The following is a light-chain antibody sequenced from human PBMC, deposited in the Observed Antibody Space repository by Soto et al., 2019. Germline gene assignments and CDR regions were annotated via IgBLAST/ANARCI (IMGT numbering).Light chain of an antibody. CDR3: SSYTSTSSYV. CDR2: DVS. Sequence: QSALTQPASVSGSPGQPITISCAGTSSDIGTYNFVSWYQQHPGKAPKLLIYDVSSRPSGVSGLSDRFPGSKSGNTASLTIFGLQAEDEADYYCSSYTSTSSYVFGTGTKVTVL. V-gene: IGLV2-14*03. J-gene: IGLJ1*01. CDR1: SSDIGTYNF.